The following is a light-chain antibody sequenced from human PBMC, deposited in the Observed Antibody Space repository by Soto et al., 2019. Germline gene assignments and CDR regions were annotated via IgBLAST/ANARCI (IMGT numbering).Light chain of an antibody. Sequence: DIQMTQSPSTLSASVGDRVTITCRVSQTIDTWLAWYQQKPGKAPKLLIYKASTLESVVASRFSGSGSGTAFTLTISSRQPDDFETYYYQLYDTHSPRYTFGQGTKLDIK. V-gene: IGKV1-5*03. CDR1: QTIDTW. CDR2: KAS. CDR3: QLYDTHSPRYT. J-gene: IGKJ2*01.